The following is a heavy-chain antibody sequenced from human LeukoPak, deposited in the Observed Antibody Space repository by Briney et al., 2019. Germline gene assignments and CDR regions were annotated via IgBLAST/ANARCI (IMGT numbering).Heavy chain of an antibody. J-gene: IGHJ4*02. CDR1: GYTFTHYY. CDR2: VDPEDGET. Sequence: GASVKISCKVSGYTFTHYYMHWVPQAPGKGLEWMGLVDPEDGETIYAEKFQGRVTITADTSTDTAYMELSSLRSEDTAVYYCATPKLRFLEWLLLIWGQGTLVTVSS. V-gene: IGHV1-69-2*01. CDR3: ATPKLRFLEWLLLI. D-gene: IGHD3-3*01.